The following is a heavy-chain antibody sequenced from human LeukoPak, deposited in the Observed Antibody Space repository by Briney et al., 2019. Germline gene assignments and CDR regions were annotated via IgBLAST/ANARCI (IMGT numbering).Heavy chain of an antibody. CDR2: IWYDGSNK. J-gene: IGHJ5*02. D-gene: IGHD3-16*01. CDR3: ARENDEGWFDP. CDR1: GFTFSSYG. V-gene: IGHV3-33*01. Sequence: GGSLRLSCAASGFTFSSYGMHWVRQAPGKGLEWVAVIWYDGSNKYYADSVKGRFTISRDNSKNTLYLQMNSLRAEDTAVYYCARENDEGWFDPWGQGTLVTVSS.